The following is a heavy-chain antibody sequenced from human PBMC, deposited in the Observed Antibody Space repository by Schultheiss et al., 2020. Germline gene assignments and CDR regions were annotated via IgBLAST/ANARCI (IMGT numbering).Heavy chain of an antibody. CDR3: ARLGAIYGYFDY. CDR2: IYYSGST. CDR1: GGSISSSSYY. J-gene: IGHJ4*02. V-gene: IGHV4-39*01. Sequence: GSLRLSCTVSGGSISSSSYYWGWIRQPPGKGLEWIGSIYYSGSTYYNPSLKSRVTISVDTSKNQFSLKLSSVTAADTAVYYCARLGAIYGYFDYWGQGTLVTVSS. D-gene: IGHD3-16*01.